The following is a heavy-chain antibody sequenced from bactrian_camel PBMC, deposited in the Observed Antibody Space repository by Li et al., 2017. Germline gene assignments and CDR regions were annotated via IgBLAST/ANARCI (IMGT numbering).Heavy chain of an antibody. CDR1: GPIFASCG. V-gene: IGHV3S55*01. CDR3: AAQGGAWCRGY. CDR2: IMRDGST. Sequence: VQLVESGGGSVEAGGSLKLSCSASGPIFASCGMHWYPQSPEKARELVSSIMRDGSTNYTSSVKGRFTISIDRAKFKLYLQMSDLKTEDTAVYYCAAQGGAWCRGYWGQGTQVTVS. J-gene: IGHJ4*01. D-gene: IGHD1*01.